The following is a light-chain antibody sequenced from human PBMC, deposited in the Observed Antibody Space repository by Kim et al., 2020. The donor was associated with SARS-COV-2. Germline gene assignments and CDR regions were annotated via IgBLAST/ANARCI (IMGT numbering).Light chain of an antibody. CDR1: RSISSY. J-gene: IGKJ5*01. V-gene: IGKV3-15*01. Sequence: ALSPGESATPSCRASRSISSYVACYQKKPGQAPSVLIYDASARATGIPARFSGGGAGKDFTLTISIVQSEDFAVYYCQQYAYWRAFGQGTRLEIK. CDR2: DAS. CDR3: QQYAYWRA.